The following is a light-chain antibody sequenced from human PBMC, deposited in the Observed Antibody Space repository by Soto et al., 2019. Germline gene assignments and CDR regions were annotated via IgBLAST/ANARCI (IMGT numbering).Light chain of an antibody. J-gene: IGKJ4*01. CDR3: QQYSIFSLT. Sequence: DIQMTQSPSTLSASVGDRVTITCRASQSISNWLAWYQQKPGKAPNLLIQKAPSLESGVPLRFSGSGSGTEFTLTISSLHPDDFATYYCQQYSIFSLTFGGGTKVEIK. V-gene: IGKV1-5*03. CDR1: QSISNW. CDR2: KAP.